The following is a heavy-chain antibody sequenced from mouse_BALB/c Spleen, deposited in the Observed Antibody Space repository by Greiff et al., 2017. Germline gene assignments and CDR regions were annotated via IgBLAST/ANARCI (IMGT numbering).Heavy chain of an antibody. V-gene: IGHV3-2*02. J-gene: IGHJ3*01. CDR2: ISYSGST. CDR1: GYSITSDYA. Sequence: EVQRVESGPGLVKPSQSLSLTCTVTGYSITSDYAWNWIRQFPGNKLEWMGYISYSGSTSYNPSLKSRISITRDTSKNQFFLQLNSVTTEDTATYYCARSYGPWFAYWGQGTLVTVSA. CDR3: ARSYGPWFAY. D-gene: IGHD2-10*02.